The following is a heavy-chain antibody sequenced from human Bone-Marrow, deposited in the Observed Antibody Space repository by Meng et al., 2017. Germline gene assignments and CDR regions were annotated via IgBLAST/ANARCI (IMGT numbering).Heavy chain of an antibody. V-gene: IGHV3-30*04. CDR3: ARVFAGTNYYYGMDV. CDR2: ISNDGSNK. CDR1: GFTFSSYS. Sequence: GESLKISCAASGFTFSSYSMHWVRQAPGKGLEWVAVISNDGSNKYYADSVKGRFTISRDNSKNTLYLQMNSLRAEDTAVYYCARVFAGTNYYYGMDVWGQGTTVTVSS. J-gene: IGHJ6*02. D-gene: IGHD2-2*01.